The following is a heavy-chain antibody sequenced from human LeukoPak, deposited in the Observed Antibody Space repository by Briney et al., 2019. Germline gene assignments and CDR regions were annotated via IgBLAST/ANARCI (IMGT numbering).Heavy chain of an antibody. D-gene: IGHD3-3*01. J-gene: IGHJ4*02. CDR2: IYYSGST. Sequence: SQTLSLTCTVSGGSISSGGYYWSWIRQHPGKGLEWIGYIYYSGSTYYNPSLKSRVTISVDTSKNQFSLKLSSVTAADTAVYYCARDHDFWSGYYKHWGQGTLVTVSS. V-gene: IGHV4-31*03. CDR3: ARDHDFWSGYYKH. CDR1: GGSISSGGYY.